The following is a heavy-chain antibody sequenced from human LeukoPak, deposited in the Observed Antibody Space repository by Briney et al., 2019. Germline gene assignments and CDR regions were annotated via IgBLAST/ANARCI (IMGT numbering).Heavy chain of an antibody. J-gene: IGHJ3*02. CDR3: ASGRIVGATNGAFDI. Sequence: SETLSLTCAVYGGSFSGYYWSWIRQPPGKGLEWIGEINHSGSTNYNPSLKSRVTISVDTSKNHFSLKLSSVTAADTAVYYCASGRIVGATNGAFDIWGQGTMVTVSS. V-gene: IGHV4-34*01. CDR1: GGSFSGYY. D-gene: IGHD1-26*01. CDR2: INHSGST.